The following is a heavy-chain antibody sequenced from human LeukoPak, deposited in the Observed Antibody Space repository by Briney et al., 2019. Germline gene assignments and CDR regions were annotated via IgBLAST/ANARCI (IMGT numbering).Heavy chain of an antibody. CDR3: AREGRAVRYGSGRPDY. V-gene: IGHV1-2*02. CDR2: INPNSGGT. D-gene: IGHD3-10*01. Sequence: ASVKLSCTSSGSTVTVYNMHWGRQAPGPGLERMGWINPNSGGTNYAQKFQDRVTMTRDTSISRAYMELSRLRSDNTAGYYCAREGRAVRYGSGRPDYWGQGTLVTVSS. CDR1: GSTVTVYN. J-gene: IGHJ4*02.